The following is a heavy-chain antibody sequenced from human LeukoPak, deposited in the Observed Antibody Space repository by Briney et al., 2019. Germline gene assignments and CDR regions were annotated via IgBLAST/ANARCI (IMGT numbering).Heavy chain of an antibody. Sequence: ASVKVSCKASGYTFTSYGISWVRQAPGQGLEWMGWISAYNGNTNYAQKLQGRVTMTTDTSTSTAYMELRSLSLEDTAVYYCAGVTDDLNHFWYFDLWGRGTLVTVSS. CDR3: AGVTDDLNHFWYFDL. V-gene: IGHV1-18*01. J-gene: IGHJ2*01. CDR2: ISAYNGNT. D-gene: IGHD1-14*01. CDR1: GYTFTSYG.